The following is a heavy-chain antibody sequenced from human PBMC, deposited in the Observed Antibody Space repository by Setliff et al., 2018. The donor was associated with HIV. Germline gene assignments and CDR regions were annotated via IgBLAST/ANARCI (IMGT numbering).Heavy chain of an antibody. CDR3: ARDVGSIAVAGTHFDY. J-gene: IGHJ4*02. V-gene: IGHV4-59*11. CDR1: GGSISSHY. D-gene: IGHD6-19*01. Sequence: SETLSLTCTVSGGSISSHYWSWIRQPPGKGLEWIGSIYYNGITNYNPSLKSRVTVSVDTSKNQFSLKLSSVTAADTAVYYCARDVGSIAVAGTHFDYWGQGTLVTVSS. CDR2: IYYNGIT.